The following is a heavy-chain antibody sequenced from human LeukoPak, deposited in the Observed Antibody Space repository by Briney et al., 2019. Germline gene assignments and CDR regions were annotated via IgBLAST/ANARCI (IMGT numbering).Heavy chain of an antibody. Sequence: GGSLRLSCAASGFTFSSYGMHWVRQAPGKGLEWVAVISYDGRNKYYADSVKGRFTISRDNSKNTLYLQMNSLRAEDTAVYYCAKGGVATITFRHYWGQGPLDPVSS. CDR2: ISYDGRNK. V-gene: IGHV3-30*18. CDR3: AKGGVATITFRHY. J-gene: IGHJ4*02. CDR1: GFTFSSYG. D-gene: IGHD5-12*01.